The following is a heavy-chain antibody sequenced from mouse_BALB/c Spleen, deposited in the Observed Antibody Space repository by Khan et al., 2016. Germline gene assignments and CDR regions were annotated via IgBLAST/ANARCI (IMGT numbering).Heavy chain of an antibody. CDR1: GYTFTDYS. V-gene: IGHV9-2-1*01. CDR3: TRSRVVARNYYAMDY. Sequence: QIQLVQSGPELKKPGETVKISCKASGYTFTDYSMHWVKQAPGKGLKWMGWINTETGEPTYADDFKGRFAFSLESSASTAYFEIYSLKNADTATYFCTRSRVVARNYYAMDYWGQGTSVTVSS. CDR2: INTETGEP. D-gene: IGHD1-1*01. J-gene: IGHJ4*01.